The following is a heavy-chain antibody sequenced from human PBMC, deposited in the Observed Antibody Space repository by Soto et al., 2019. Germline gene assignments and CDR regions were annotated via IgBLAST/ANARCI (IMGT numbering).Heavy chain of an antibody. J-gene: IGHJ4*02. Sequence: QVRLQESGPGLVKPSQTLSLTCTVSSASISSGDYYWSWIRQPPGKGLEWLGYIQYSGGTYYNPSLKSRLAMSVDTSKSKFSLHLSSVTAADTAVYYCVREVGLHFYFDSWGQGTLVTVSS. D-gene: IGHD3-3*02. V-gene: IGHV4-30-4*01. CDR2: IQYSGGT. CDR1: SASISSGDYY. CDR3: VREVGLHFYFDS.